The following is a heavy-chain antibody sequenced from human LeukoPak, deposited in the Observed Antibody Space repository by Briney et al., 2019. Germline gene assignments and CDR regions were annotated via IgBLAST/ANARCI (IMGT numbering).Heavy chain of an antibody. J-gene: IGHJ4*02. CDR1: GGTFSSYA. V-gene: IGHV1-69*04. D-gene: IGHD3-10*01. CDR3: ARDGITMVRGAISKLDY. CDR2: IIPILGIA. Sequence: SVKVSCKASGGTFSSYAISWVRQAPGEGLEWMGRIIPILGIANYAQKFQGRVTITADKSTSTAYMELSSLRSEDTAVYYCARDGITMVRGAISKLDYWGQGTLVTVSS.